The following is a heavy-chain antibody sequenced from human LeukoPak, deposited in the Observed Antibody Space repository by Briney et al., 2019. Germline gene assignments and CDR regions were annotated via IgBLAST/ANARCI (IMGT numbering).Heavy chain of an antibody. D-gene: IGHD2-15*01. Sequence: GESLKISCKGSGYIFTTNWIAWVRQMPGKGLEWMGIIYPGDSDTRYSPSFQGQVTISADKSISTAYLQWSSLKASDTAMYYCARQTGYCSGGSCYYWFDPWGQGTLVTVSS. V-gene: IGHV5-51*01. CDR1: GYIFTTNW. CDR3: ARQTGYCSGGSCYYWFDP. CDR2: IYPGDSDT. J-gene: IGHJ5*02.